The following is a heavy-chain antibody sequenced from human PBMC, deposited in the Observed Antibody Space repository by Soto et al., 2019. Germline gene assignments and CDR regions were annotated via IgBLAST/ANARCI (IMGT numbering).Heavy chain of an antibody. Sequence: GGSLRLSCAASGFTVSSNYMSWVRQAPGKGLEWVSVIYSGGSTYYADSVKGRFTISRHNSKNTLYLQMNSLRAEDTAVYYCARDGLLWFGESHYGMDVWGQGTAVTVSS. D-gene: IGHD3-10*01. CDR1: GFTVSSNY. V-gene: IGHV3-53*01. CDR3: ARDGLLWFGESHYGMDV. J-gene: IGHJ6*02. CDR2: IYSGGST.